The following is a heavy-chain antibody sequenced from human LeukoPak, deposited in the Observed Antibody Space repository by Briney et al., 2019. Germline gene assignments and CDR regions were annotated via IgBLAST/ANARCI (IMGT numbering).Heavy chain of an antibody. J-gene: IGHJ1*01. Sequence: GASVKVSCKASGGTFSCYAISWVRQAPGQGLEWMGRIIPIFGTANYAQKFQGRVTITTDESTSTAYMELSSLRSEDTAVYYCAREVGSSGCYFWAEYFQHWGQGTLVTVSS. V-gene: IGHV1-69*05. CDR1: GGTFSCYA. CDR2: IIPIFGTA. D-gene: IGHD3-22*01. CDR3: AREVGSSGCYFWAEYFQH.